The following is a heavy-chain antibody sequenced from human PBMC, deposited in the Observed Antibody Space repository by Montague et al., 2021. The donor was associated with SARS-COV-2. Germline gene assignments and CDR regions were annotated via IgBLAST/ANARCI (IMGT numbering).Heavy chain of an antibody. J-gene: IGHJ6*02. V-gene: IGHV4-39*01. CDR1: GNSLSNSSYY. CDR3: ARLAPDSGSPNGYYYNGMDV. CDR2: IYYSGST. D-gene: IGHD1-26*01. Sequence: SETLSLTCSVSGNSLSNSSYYWGWIRQPPGKGLEWIGSIYYSGSTYYNPSLKSRVTISVDTSKNQFSLKLSSVTAADTAVYYCARLAPDSGSPNGYYYNGMDVWGQGTTVTVSS.